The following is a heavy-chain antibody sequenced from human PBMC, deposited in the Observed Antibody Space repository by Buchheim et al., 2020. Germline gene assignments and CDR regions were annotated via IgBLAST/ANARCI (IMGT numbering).Heavy chain of an antibody. CDR2: IYHDGSTK. Sequence: QVQLVESGGGLVKPGGSLRLSCAASGFTFSDYYMSWIRQAPGKGLEWVGMIYHDGSTKYYADSVKGRFTISRDNSKNTLYLQMDSLRAEDTAVYKCARVDDEGYFDYWGQGTL. J-gene: IGHJ4*02. CDR3: ARVDDEGYFDY. V-gene: IGHV3-33*08. CDR1: GFTFSDYY. D-gene: IGHD3-16*01.